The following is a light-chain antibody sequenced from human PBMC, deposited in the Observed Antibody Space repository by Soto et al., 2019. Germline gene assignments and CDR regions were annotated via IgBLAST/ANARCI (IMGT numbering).Light chain of an antibody. CDR3: QQGYSFPIT. Sequence: DIQMTQSPSTLSASVGDRVTITCRASQGISSWLAWYQQKPGKAPKLLIFAASNLQSGVPARFSGSGSGTDFTLTISSLQPEDFATYYCQQGYSFPITFGQGTRLEIK. V-gene: IGKV1-12*01. CDR2: AAS. J-gene: IGKJ5*01. CDR1: QGISSW.